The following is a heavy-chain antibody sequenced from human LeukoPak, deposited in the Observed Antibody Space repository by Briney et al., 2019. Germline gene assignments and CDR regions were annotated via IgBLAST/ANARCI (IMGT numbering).Heavy chain of an antibody. CDR3: ATSQGVVPAARSFDY. CDR1: GGSISSYY. J-gene: IGHJ4*02. CDR2: IYYSGST. V-gene: IGHV4-59*12. D-gene: IGHD2-2*01. Sequence: SETLSLTCTVSGGSISSYYWSWIRQPPGKGLEWIGYIYYSGSTYYNPSLKSRVTISVDTSKNQFSLKLSSVTAADTAVYYCATSQGVVPAARSFDYWGQGTLVTVSS.